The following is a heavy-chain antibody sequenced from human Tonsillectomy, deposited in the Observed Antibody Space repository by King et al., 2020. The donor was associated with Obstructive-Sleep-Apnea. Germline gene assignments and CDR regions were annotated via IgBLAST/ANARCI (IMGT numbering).Heavy chain of an antibody. CDR2: IYYSGNT. D-gene: IGHD3-22*01. V-gene: IGHV4-39*02. CDR3: ARLDYYYDSRGAPCF. Sequence: QLQESGPGLVKPSETLSLTCSVSGDSISSSTYYWGWIGQPPGKGLEWIGSIYYSGNTYYNPSLKSRVTISVDTSKNHFSLKLSSVTAADTAVFYCARLDYYYDSRGAPCFWGQGTLVTVSS. J-gene: IGHJ4*02. CDR1: GDSISSSTYY.